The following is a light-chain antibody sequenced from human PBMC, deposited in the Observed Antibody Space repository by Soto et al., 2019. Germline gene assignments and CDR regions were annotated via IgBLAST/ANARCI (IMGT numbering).Light chain of an antibody. CDR1: ISDVGGYNY. CDR3: SSYTSSSTIYV. V-gene: IGLV2-14*01. J-gene: IGLJ1*01. Sequence: QSLLTQPASGSGSPGQSITISCTGTISDVGGYNYVSWYQQHPGKAPKLMIYEVSNRPSGVSNRFSGSKSGNTASLTISGLQAEDEADYYCSSYTSSSTIYVYGTGTKVTVL. CDR2: EVS.